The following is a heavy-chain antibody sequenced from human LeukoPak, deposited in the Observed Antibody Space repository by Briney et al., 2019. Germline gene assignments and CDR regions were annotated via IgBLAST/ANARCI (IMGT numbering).Heavy chain of an antibody. Sequence: PSETLSLTCAVSGGSISSSNWWSWVRQPPGKGLEWIGEIYHSGSTNYNPSLKSRVTMSVDKSKNQFSLKLSSVTAADTAVYYCARDHCSSTSCYYGMDVWGQGTTVTVSS. V-gene: IGHV4-4*02. J-gene: IGHJ6*02. D-gene: IGHD2-2*01. CDR3: ARDHCSSTSCYYGMDV. CDR1: GGSISSSNW. CDR2: IYHSGST.